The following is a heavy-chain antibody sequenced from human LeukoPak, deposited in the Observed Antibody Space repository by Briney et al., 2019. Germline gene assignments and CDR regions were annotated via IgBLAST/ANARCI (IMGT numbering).Heavy chain of an antibody. Sequence: GGSLRLSCAASGFTFSSYAMIWVPQAPRKGLEWVSVISGSGSSTDYADSVKGRFTTSRDNSKNALYLQMNSLRVEDTAVYYCAKDPPRSRAIVDAFDVWGQGTMVTVSS. CDR1: GFTFSSYA. J-gene: IGHJ3*01. V-gene: IGHV3-23*01. CDR2: ISGSGSST. CDR3: AKDPPRSRAIVDAFDV. D-gene: IGHD3-22*01.